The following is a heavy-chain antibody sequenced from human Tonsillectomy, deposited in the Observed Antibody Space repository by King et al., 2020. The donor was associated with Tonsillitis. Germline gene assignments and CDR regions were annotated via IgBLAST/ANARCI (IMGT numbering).Heavy chain of an antibody. CDR2: ISNNGGST. J-gene: IGHJ4*02. D-gene: IGHD5/OR15-5a*01. Sequence: VQLVESGGGLVQPGGSLRLSCSASGFTFSNYAMHWVRQAPGKGLDYVSAISNNGGSTYYADSVKGRFTISRDNSKNTLYLQMSSLRPEDTAVYYCVKGGYSVTYPLDSWGQGTLVTVSS. V-gene: IGHV3-64D*06. CDR3: VKGGYSVTYPLDS. CDR1: GFTFSNYA.